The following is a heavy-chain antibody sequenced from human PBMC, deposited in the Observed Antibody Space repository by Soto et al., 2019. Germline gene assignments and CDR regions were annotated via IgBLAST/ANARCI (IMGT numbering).Heavy chain of an antibody. CDR2: ISWNSGSI. J-gene: IGHJ4*02. CDR1: GFTFDDYA. D-gene: IGHD3-10*01. CDR3: AKVAYYYGSGSQYFDY. V-gene: IGHV3-9*01. Sequence: EVQLVESGGGLVQPGRSLRLSCAASGFTFDDYAMHWVRQAPGKGLEWVSGISWNSGSIGYADSVKGRFTISRDNAKNSLYLQMNSLRAEDTALYYCAKVAYYYGSGSQYFDYWGQGTLVTVSS.